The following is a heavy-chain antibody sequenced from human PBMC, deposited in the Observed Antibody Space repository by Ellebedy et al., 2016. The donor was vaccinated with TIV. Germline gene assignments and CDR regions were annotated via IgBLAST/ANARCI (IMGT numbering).Heavy chain of an antibody. J-gene: IGHJ4*02. CDR1: GFTFTTYA. D-gene: IGHD3-3*01. CDR3: ANGRNSDFLPGY. CDR2: ITGNGLKT. Sequence: GGSLRLSCAVSGFTFTTYAMSWVRQAPGKGLEWVATITGNGLKTYYADSLKGRFTISRDNSRNTLFLQMSSLRAKDTAVYYCANGRNSDFLPGYWGQGTLVTVSS. V-gene: IGHV3-23*01.